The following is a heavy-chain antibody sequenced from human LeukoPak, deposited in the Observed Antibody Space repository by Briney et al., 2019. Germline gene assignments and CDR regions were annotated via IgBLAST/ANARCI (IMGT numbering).Heavy chain of an antibody. D-gene: IGHD4-23*01. CDR2: INPNSGGT. Sequence: ASVKVSCKASGYTFTGYYRHWVRQAPGQGLEWMGWINPNSGGTNYAQKFQGRVTMTRDTSISTAYMELSRLRSDDTAVYCCARVFMSSAPVTRKYYYYGMDVWGQGTTVTVSS. V-gene: IGHV1-2*02. J-gene: IGHJ6*02. CDR1: GYTFTGYY. CDR3: ARVFMSSAPVTRKYYYYGMDV.